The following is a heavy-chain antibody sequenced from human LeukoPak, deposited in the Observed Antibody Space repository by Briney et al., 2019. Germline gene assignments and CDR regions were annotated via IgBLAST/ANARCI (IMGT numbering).Heavy chain of an antibody. V-gene: IGHV3-21*01. CDR1: GFTFSSYS. D-gene: IGHD2-15*01. CDR2: ISSRSSYI. J-gene: IGHJ5*02. CDR3: ARARVVAAIDDWFDP. Sequence: GGSLRLSCAASGFTFSSYSMNWVRQAPGKGLEWVSSISSRSSYIYYADSVKGRFTISRDNAKNSLYLQMNSLRAEDTAVYYCARARVVAAIDDWFDPWGQGTLVTVSS.